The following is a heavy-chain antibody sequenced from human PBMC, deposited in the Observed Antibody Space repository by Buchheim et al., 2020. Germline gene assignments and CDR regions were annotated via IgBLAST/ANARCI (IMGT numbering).Heavy chain of an antibody. J-gene: IGHJ4*02. CDR2: IKQDGSEK. Sequence: EVQLVESGGGLVQPGGSLRLSCAASGFTFSSYWMSWVRQAPGKGLEWVANIKQDGSEKYYVDSVKGRFTISRDNAKNSLYLQMNSLRAEDTAVYDCARVRSIAARPEVFDYWGQGTL. V-gene: IGHV3-7*01. CDR3: ARVRSIAARPEVFDY. CDR1: GFTFSSYW. D-gene: IGHD6-6*01.